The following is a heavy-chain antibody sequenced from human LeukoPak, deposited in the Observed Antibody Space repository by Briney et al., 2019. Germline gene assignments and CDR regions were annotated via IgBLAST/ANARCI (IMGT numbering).Heavy chain of an antibody. J-gene: IGHJ6*02. CDR3: ARVSPRYYGMDV. CDR2: IYYSGST. CDR1: GGSISSYY. Sequence: SETLSLTCTVSGGSISSYYWSWIRQPPGKGLEWIGYIYYSGSTNYNPSLRSRVTISVDTSKNQFSLKLSSVTAADTAVYYCARVSPRYYGMDVWGQGTTVTVSS. V-gene: IGHV4-59*01.